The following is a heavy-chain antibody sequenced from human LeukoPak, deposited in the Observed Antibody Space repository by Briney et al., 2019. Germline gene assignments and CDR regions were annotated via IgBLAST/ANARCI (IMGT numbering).Heavy chain of an antibody. CDR1: GFTSSDYY. Sequence: PGGSLRLSCAASGFTSSDYYMSWIRQAPGKGLEWVSYISSSGSTIYYADSVKGRLTISRDNAKNSLYLQMNSLRAEDTAVYYCARDSTYYYDSSGFPPDIWGQGTMVTVSS. CDR2: ISSSGSTI. J-gene: IGHJ3*02. CDR3: ARDSTYYYDSSGFPPDI. D-gene: IGHD3-22*01. V-gene: IGHV3-11*01.